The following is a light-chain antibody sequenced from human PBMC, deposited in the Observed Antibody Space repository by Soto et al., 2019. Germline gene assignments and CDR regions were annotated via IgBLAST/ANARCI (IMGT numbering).Light chain of an antibody. Sequence: DIQMTQSPSSLSASVGDRVTITCQASQDISNYLNWYQQKPGKAPKLLIYDASNLETGVPSRFSESGSGTDFTFTFSSLQPEDIATYYCQQYDNLPLTFGGGTKVDIK. CDR2: DAS. CDR1: QDISNY. CDR3: QQYDNLPLT. J-gene: IGKJ4*01. V-gene: IGKV1-33*01.